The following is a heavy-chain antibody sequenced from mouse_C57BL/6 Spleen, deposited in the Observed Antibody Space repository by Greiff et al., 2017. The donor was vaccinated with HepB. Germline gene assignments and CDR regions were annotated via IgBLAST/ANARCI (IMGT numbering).Heavy chain of an antibody. J-gene: IGHJ2*01. CDR3: AREDNYYGSVDY. CDR2: IYPGDGDT. V-gene: IGHV1-80*01. D-gene: IGHD1-1*01. CDR1: GYAFSSYW. Sequence: VQLQESGAELVKPGASVKISCKASGYAFSSYWMNWVKQRPGKGLEWIGQIYPGDGDTNYNGKFKGKATLTADKSSSTAYMQLSSLTSEDSAVYFCAREDNYYGSVDYWGQGTTLTVSS.